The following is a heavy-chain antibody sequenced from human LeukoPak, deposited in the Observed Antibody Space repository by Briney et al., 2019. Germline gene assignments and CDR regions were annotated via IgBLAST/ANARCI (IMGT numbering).Heavy chain of an antibody. CDR2: IYYSGST. CDR1: GGSISSGDYY. CDR3: ARGGGLPHYYYYGMDV. V-gene: IGHV4-30-4*01. Sequence: PSETLSLTCTVSGGSISSGDYYWSWIRQPPGKGLGWIGYIYYSGSTSYNPSLKSRVTISVDTSKDQFSLKLSSVTAADTAVYYCARGGGLPHYYYYGMDVWGQGTTVTVSS. D-gene: IGHD3-16*01. J-gene: IGHJ6*02.